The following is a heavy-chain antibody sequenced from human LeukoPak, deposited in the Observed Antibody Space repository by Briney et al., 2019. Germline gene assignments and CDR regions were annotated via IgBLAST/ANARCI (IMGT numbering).Heavy chain of an antibody. CDR2: IYSGGST. D-gene: IGHD5-18*01. J-gene: IGHJ4*02. CDR1: GFSFSRHA. Sequence: PGGSLRLSCTASGFSFSRHAMNWVRQAPGKGLEWVSVIYSGGSTYYADSVKGRFTISRDNSKNTLYLQMNSLRAEDTAVYYCARDEDPVDTAMVTDWGQGTLVTVSS. V-gene: IGHV3-53*01. CDR3: ARDEDPVDTAMVTD.